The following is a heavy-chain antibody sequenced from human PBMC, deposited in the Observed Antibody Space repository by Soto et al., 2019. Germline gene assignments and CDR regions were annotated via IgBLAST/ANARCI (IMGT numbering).Heavy chain of an antibody. CDR1: GYTFDSYA. D-gene: IGHD6-19*01. J-gene: IGHJ4*02. V-gene: IGHV1-3*04. CDR2: MSTDTDAI. CDR3: ATDRPLTGAWYPVY. Sequence: QVQLVQSGAELKKPGDSVKVSCKASGYTFDSYAIHWLRLAPGHSLEWMAWMSTDTDAIKFSQKFQGRVTVTRDTSASTAYMELGGLTSEDTAVYYCATDRPLTGAWYPVYWGQGTLVTVSS.